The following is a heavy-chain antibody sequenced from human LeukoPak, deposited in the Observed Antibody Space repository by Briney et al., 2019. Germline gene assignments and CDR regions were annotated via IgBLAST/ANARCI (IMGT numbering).Heavy chain of an antibody. Sequence: GGSLRLSCAASGFTFDTYGMHWVRQAPGKGLEWVAVIWSDGTNKYYADSVKGRFTISRDNSKSTLYLQMNSLRAEDTALYYCARDHLPYNWNYGLFDYWGQGTLVTVSS. CDR1: GFTFDTYG. CDR2: IWSDGTNK. CDR3: ARDHLPYNWNYGLFDY. J-gene: IGHJ4*02. V-gene: IGHV3-33*01. D-gene: IGHD1-7*01.